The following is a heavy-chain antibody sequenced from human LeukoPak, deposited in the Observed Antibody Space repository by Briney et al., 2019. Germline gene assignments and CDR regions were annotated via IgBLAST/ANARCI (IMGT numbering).Heavy chain of an antibody. V-gene: IGHV1-2*02. CDR2: INPNSGGT. CDR3: ARSGRGTYYYFDL. D-gene: IGHD1-26*01. J-gene: IGHJ4*02. CDR1: GYTFTGYY. Sequence: GASVKVSCKASGYTFTGYYMHWVRQAPGQGLEWMGWINPNSGGTNYAQKFQGRVSMTADTSTGTAYMELRSLRSDDTAVYYCARSGRGTYYYFDLRGQGTLVTVSS.